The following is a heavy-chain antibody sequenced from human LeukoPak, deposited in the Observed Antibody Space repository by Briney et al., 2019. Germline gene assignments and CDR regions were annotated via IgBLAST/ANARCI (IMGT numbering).Heavy chain of an antibody. CDR1: GFTFSTYW. CDR3: VKPFGTDIDFDL. J-gene: IGHJ2*01. CDR2: ISYDGSNK. Sequence: GGSLRLSCAASGFTFSTYWMHWVRQAPGKGLEWVAVISYDGSNKYYADSVKGRFTISRNNSKNTLYLQMNSLRAEDTAAYYCVKPFGTDIDFDLWGRGTLVTVSS. V-gene: IGHV3-30*03. D-gene: IGHD3-16*01.